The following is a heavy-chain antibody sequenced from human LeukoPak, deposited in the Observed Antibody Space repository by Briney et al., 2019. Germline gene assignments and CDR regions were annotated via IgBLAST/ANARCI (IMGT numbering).Heavy chain of an antibody. Sequence: PSETLSLTCAVSGGSFSGYYWSWIRQPPGKGLEWIGEINHSGSTYYNPSLKSRVTISVDTSKNQFSLKLSSVAAADTAVYYCARVRARTGFDYWGQGTLVTVSS. CDR3: ARVRARTGFDY. V-gene: IGHV4-34*01. D-gene: IGHD1-1*01. CDR2: INHSGST. CDR1: GGSFSGYY. J-gene: IGHJ4*02.